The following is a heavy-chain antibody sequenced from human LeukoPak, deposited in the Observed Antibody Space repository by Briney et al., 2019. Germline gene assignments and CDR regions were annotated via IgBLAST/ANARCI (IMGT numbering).Heavy chain of an antibody. D-gene: IGHD1-26*01. V-gene: IGHV4-39*07. CDR3: ARESGSYYRYFDY. Sequence: SETLSLTCTVSGGSISSSSYYWGWIRQPPGKGLEWIGSIYHSGSTYYNPSLKSQVTISVDTSKNQFSLKLSSVTAADTAVYYCARESGSYYRYFDYWGQGTLVTVSS. CDR1: GGSISSSSYY. J-gene: IGHJ4*02. CDR2: IYHSGST.